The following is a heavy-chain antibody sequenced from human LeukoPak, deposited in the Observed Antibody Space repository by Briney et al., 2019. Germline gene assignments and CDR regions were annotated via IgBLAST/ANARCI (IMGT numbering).Heavy chain of an antibody. CDR3: ASTLRPDSSGYYSH. CDR1: GGSFSGYY. Sequence: SETLSLTCAVYGGSFSGYYWSWIRQPPGKGLEWIGEINHSGSTNYNPSLKSRVTISVDTSKNQFSLKLSSVTAADTAVYYCASTLRPDSSGYYSHWGQGTLVTVSS. CDR2: INHSGST. V-gene: IGHV4-34*01. J-gene: IGHJ4*02. D-gene: IGHD3-22*01.